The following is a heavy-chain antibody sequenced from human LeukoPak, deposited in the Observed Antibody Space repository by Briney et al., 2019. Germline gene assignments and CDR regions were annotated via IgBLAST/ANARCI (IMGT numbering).Heavy chain of an antibody. CDR2: IQQDGSDK. CDR3: AELGITMIGGV. V-gene: IGHV3-7*01. D-gene: IGHD3-10*02. Sequence: GGSLRLSCAASGFTFSSSWMSWVRQAPGKGLEWVANIQQDGSDKYYVDSVKGRFTISRDNAKNSLYLQMNSLRAEDTAVYYCAELGITMIGGVWGKGTTVTISS. CDR1: GFTFSSSW. J-gene: IGHJ6*04.